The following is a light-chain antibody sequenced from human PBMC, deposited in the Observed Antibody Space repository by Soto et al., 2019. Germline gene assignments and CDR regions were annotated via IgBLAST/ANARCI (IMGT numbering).Light chain of an antibody. CDR2: GAS. Sequence: EIVMTQSPATLSVSPGERATLSCRASQSVSSNLAWYQQKPGQAPRLLIYGASTRATGLPARFNGSGSGTEFTLTISSLQSEDFAVYYCQQYNNWPQTFGQGTKLEIK. V-gene: IGKV3-15*01. CDR3: QQYNNWPQT. J-gene: IGKJ2*01. CDR1: QSVSSN.